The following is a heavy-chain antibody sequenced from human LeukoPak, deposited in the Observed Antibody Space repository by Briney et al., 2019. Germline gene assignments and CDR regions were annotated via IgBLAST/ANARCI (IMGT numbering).Heavy chain of an antibody. CDR1: GYTLTELS. CDR2: SDPEDGET. D-gene: IGHD3-22*01. Sequence: ASVKVSCKVPGYTLTELSMHWVRQAPGKGLEWMGGSDPEDGETIYAQKFQGRVTMTEDTSTDTAYMELSSLRSEDTAVYYCATREGDYYDSSGLHRRGWWYFDLWGRGTLVTVSS. V-gene: IGHV1-24*01. J-gene: IGHJ2*01. CDR3: ATREGDYYDSSGLHRRGWWYFDL.